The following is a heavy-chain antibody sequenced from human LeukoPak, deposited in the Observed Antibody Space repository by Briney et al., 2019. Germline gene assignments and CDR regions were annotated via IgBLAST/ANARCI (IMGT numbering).Heavy chain of an antibody. CDR2: INPSGGST. CDR3: AREGGIAVE. CDR1: GYTFTSYY. D-gene: IGHD6-19*01. Sequence: ASVKVSCKASGYTFTSYYMHWVRQAPGQGLEWMGIINPSGGSTSYAQKFQGRVTMTRDTSISTAYMELSRLRSDDTAVYYCAREGGIAVEWGQGTLVTVSS. V-gene: IGHV1-46*01. J-gene: IGHJ4*02.